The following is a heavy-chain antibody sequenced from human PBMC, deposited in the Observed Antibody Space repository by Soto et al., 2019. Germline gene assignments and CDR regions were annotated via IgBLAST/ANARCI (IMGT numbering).Heavy chain of an antibody. CDR2: ISYSGST. J-gene: IGHJ4*02. D-gene: IGHD2-2*01. V-gene: IGHV4-31*03. CDR3: ARFDAAFSSSFFDY. Sequence: SETLSLTCTVSGGSISSGDYYWSWIRQHPGKGLEWIGYISYSGSTYYNPSLKSRVTLSVDTSKKQFSLKLSSVTAADTAEYFCARFDAAFSSSFFDYWGQGTLVTVSS. CDR1: GGSISSGDYY.